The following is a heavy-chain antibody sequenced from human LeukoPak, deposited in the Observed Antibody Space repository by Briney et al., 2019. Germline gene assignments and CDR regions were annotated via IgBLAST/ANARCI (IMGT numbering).Heavy chain of an antibody. CDR3: ARGPNYPSPSPFDY. J-gene: IGHJ4*02. V-gene: IGHV4-4*07. CDR1: GASIISTY. CDR2: IHSSGST. Sequence: PSETLSLTCTVSGASIISTYWSWIRQPAGEGLEWIGRIHSSGSTNYNPSLKSRVTMSVDTSKNQFSLKLTSVTAADTAVYYCARGPNYPSPSPFDYWGQGTLVTVSS. D-gene: IGHD5-24*01.